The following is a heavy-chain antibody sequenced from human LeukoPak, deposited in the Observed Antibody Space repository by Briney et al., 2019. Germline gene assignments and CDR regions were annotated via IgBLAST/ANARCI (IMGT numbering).Heavy chain of an antibody. V-gene: IGHV4-61*02. J-gene: IGHJ3*02. CDR2: IYTSGST. CDR3: ARDLSPHDSSGPTLDI. CDR1: GGSISSGSYY. Sequence: SETLSLTCTVSGGSISSGSYYWSWIRQPAGKGLEWIGRIYTSGSTNYNPSLKSRVTISVDTSKNQFSLKLSSVTAADTAVYYCARDLSPHDSSGPTLDIWGQGTMVTVSS. D-gene: IGHD3-22*01.